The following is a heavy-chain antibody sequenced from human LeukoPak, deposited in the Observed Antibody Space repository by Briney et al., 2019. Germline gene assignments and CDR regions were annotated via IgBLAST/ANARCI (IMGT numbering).Heavy chain of an antibody. V-gene: IGHV3-53*01. D-gene: IGHD5-18*01. CDR3: AKTRYSYPEPYYFDY. CDR2: IYSDNT. J-gene: IGHJ4*02. CDR1: GFTVSSNS. Sequence: GGSLRLSCTVSGFTVSSNSMSWVRQAPGKGLEWVSFIYSDNTHYSDSVKGRFTISRDNSKNTLYLQMNSLRAEDTAVYYCAKTRYSYPEPYYFDYWGQGTLVTVSS.